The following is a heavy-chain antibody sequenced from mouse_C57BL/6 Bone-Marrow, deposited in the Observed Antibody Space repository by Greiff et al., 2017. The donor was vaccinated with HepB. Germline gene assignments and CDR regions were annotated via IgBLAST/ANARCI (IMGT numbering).Heavy chain of an antibody. J-gene: IGHJ2*01. V-gene: IGHV5-6*01. CDR2: ISSGGSYT. CDR1: GFTFSSYG. Sequence: EVMLVESGGDLVKPGGSLKLSCAASGFTFSSYGMSWVRQTPDKRLEWVATISSGGSYTYYPDSVKGRFTISRDNAKNTLYLQMSSLKSEHTAMYYCARHPLYYYGSNYFDYGGQGTTLTVYS. CDR3: ARHPLYYYGSNYFDY. D-gene: IGHD1-1*01.